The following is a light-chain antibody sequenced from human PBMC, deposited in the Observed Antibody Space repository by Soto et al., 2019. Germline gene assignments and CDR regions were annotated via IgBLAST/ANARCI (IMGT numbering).Light chain of an antibody. J-gene: IGLJ1*01. CDR2: DVT. CDR3: TSYTSISTYV. V-gene: IGLV2-14*01. Sequence: QSALTQPASVSGPPGQSITISCTGTSSDVGAYSYVSWYQHHPGKAPRLVIYDVTNRPSGISDRFSGSKSGNTASLTISGLLAEDEADYYCTSYTSISTYVFGTGTKVTVL. CDR1: SSDVGAYSY.